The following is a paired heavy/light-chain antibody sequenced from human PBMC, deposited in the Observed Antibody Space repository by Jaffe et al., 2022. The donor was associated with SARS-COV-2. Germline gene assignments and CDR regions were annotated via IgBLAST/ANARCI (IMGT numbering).Light chain of an antibody. Sequence: DVVMTQSPLSLPVTLGQPASISCRSSQSLVDSDGNTYLNWFQQRPGQSPRRLIYKVSNRDSGVPDRFSGSGSGTDFTLKISRVEAEDVGAYYCMQGTHWPLSFGGGTNVEI. CDR3: MQGTHWPLS. CDR2: KVS. V-gene: IGKV2-30*01. J-gene: IGKJ4*01. CDR1: QSLVDSDGNTY.
Heavy chain of an antibody. D-gene: IGHD3-10*01. CDR2: ISAYDGNT. Sequence: QVQLVQSGAEVKKPGASVKVSCTASGYTFTTSSITWVRQAPGQGLEWMGWISAYDGNTNYAQKLQGRVTVTTDTSTSTAYMEVRSLTSDDTAVYYCARGGRGPDYWGQGTLVTVSS. CDR1: GYTFTTSS. V-gene: IGHV1-18*01. J-gene: IGHJ4*02. CDR3: ARGGRGPDY.